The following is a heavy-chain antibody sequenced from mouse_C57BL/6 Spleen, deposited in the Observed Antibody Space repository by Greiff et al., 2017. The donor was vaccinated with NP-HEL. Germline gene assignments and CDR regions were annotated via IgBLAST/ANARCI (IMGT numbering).Heavy chain of an antibody. CDR1: GYTFTDYY. D-gene: IGHD2-14*01. J-gene: IGHJ3*01. CDR2: INPNNGGT. V-gene: IGHV1-26*01. CDR3: ARDAGYRIFAY. Sequence: EVQLQQSGPELVKPGASVKISCKASGYTFTDYYMNWVKQSHGKSLEWIGDINPNNGGTSYNQKFKGKATLTVDKSSSTAYMELRSLTSEDSAVYYCARDAGYRIFAYWGQGTLVTVSA.